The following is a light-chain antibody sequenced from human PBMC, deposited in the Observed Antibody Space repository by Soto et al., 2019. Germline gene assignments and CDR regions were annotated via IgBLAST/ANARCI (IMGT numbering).Light chain of an antibody. J-gene: IGKJ1*01. CDR1: QSVSNNY. Sequence: IVLTQSPGSLSMSQGESATLSCRASQSVSNNYLAWYQQKPGPAPRPIIYGASNRATGIPDRLRGSGIGTDCALNISRLEPEEFAVYYWQHFGNSGTFSLVTKLYIK. CDR3: QHFGNSGT. CDR2: GAS. V-gene: IGKV3-20*01.